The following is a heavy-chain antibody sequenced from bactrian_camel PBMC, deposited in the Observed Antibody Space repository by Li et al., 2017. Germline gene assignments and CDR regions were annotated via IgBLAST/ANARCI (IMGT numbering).Heavy chain of an antibody. CDR3: ADTIMST. D-gene: IGHD3*01. Sequence: HVQLVESGGGLVQPGGSLRLSCAASGFTFSSYCMSWVRQAPEKGLEWVSSISTDGSNTDYADPVKGRFTISRDNTKNTLYLQMNSLKSEDTALYYCADTIMSTWGQGTQVTVS. V-gene: IGHV3-2*01. J-gene: IGHJ4*01. CDR2: ISTDGSNT. CDR1: GFTFSSYC.